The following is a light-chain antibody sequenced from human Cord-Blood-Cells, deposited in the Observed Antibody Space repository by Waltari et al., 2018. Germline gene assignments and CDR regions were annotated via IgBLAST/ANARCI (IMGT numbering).Light chain of an antibody. CDR2: DAS. CDR3: QQYNSYSRT. Sequence: DIQITQSPSTLSASVGARVTITCRASQSISSWLAWYQQKPGKAPKLLIYDASSLESGVPSRFSGSGSGTEFTLTISSLQPDDFATYYCQQYNSYSRTFGQGTKVEIK. CDR1: QSISSW. J-gene: IGKJ1*01. V-gene: IGKV1-5*01.